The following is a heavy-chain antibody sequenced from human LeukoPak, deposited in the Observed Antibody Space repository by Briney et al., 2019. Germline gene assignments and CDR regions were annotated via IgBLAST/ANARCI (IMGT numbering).Heavy chain of an antibody. D-gene: IGHD6-13*01. V-gene: IGHV4-39*02. CDR1: GGSISSSSYY. J-gene: IGHJ3*02. Sequence: SETLSLTCTVSGGSISSSSYYWGWIRQPPGKGLEWIGSIYYSGSTYYNPSLKSRVTISVDTSKNQFSLKLSSVTAADTAVYYCARDAEQQKDAFDIWGQGTMVTVSS. CDR2: IYYSGST. CDR3: ARDAEQQKDAFDI.